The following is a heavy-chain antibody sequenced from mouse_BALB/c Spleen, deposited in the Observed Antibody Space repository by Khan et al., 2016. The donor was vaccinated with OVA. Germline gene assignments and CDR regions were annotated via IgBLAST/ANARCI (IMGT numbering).Heavy chain of an antibody. CDR3: ARSGGEGAMDY. V-gene: IGHV1-87*01. D-gene: IGHD1-1*02. Sequence: QVQLQQSGAELARPGASVKLSCKASGYTFTSYWMQWVKQRPGQGLEWIGAIYPGDGDTRYTQKFKGKATLTADKSSSTAYMQLSSLASEDSAVYYGARSGGEGAMDYWGQGTSVTVSS. CDR2: IYPGDGDT. J-gene: IGHJ4*01. CDR1: GYTFTSYW.